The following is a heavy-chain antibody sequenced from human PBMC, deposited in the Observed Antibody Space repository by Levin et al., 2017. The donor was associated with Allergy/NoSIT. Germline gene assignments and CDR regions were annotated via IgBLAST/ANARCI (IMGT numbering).Heavy chain of an antibody. CDR2: ISGSGAST. CDR3: AKAGSSGWLPLDY. Sequence: PGGSLRLSCAASGFTFSSYAMSWVRQAPGKGLEWVSAISGSGASTFYADSVKGRFTISRDNSKNTLYLQMNSLRAEDTAVYYCAKAGSSGWLPLDYWGQGTLVTVSS. J-gene: IGHJ4*02. CDR1: GFTFSSYA. V-gene: IGHV3-23*01. D-gene: IGHD6-19*01.